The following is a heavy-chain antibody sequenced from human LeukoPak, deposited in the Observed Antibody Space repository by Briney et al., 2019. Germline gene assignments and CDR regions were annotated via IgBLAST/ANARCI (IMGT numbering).Heavy chain of an antibody. V-gene: IGHV3-23*01. CDR1: GFAFSFYA. J-gene: IGHJ5*01. CDR3: AKPKSGGLTENSYRFHP. CDR2: INANSGTT. Sequence: GGSLRLSCAASGFAFSFYAMSWLRQPPGKGLEWVSTINANSGTTSYAASVRGRFTISRDNSKNTLYLQVNTLRAEDTATYYCAKPKSGGLTENSYRFHPWGQGTLVVVSS. D-gene: IGHD4-23*01.